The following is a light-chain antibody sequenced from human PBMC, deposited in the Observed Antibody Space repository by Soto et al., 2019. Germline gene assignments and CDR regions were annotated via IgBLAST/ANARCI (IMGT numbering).Light chain of an antibody. CDR1: QSVSSN. V-gene: IGKV3-15*01. CDR3: QQYNNWLT. CDR2: GAS. Sequence: EIVMTQSPATLSVSPGERATLYCRASQSVSSNLAWYQQKPGQAPRLLIYGASTRATGIPARFSGSGSGTEVTLTISSLQSEDFAVYYCQQYNNWLTFGGGTKVEIK. J-gene: IGKJ4*01.